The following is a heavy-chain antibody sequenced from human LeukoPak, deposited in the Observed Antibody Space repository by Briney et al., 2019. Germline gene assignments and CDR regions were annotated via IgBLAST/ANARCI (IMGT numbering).Heavy chain of an antibody. D-gene: IGHD6-13*01. CDR1: GYTFTGYY. V-gene: IGHV1-2*02. Sequence: ASVKVSCKASGYTFTGYYMHWVRQAPGQGLEWMGWINPNSGGTNYAQKFQGRVTMTRDTSISTAYMELSRLRSDDTAVYYCARRSEAAAGNPNWFDPWGQGTLVTVSS. CDR3: ARRSEAAAGNPNWFDP. J-gene: IGHJ5*02. CDR2: INPNSGGT.